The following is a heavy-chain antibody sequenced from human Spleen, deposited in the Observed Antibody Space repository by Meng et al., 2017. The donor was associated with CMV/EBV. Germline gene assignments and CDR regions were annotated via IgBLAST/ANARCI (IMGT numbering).Heavy chain of an antibody. CDR1: GFTVSNNY. Sequence: GESLKISCAASGFTVSNNYVNWVRQAPGKGLEWVSVIYAGGSTYYADSVEGRFTISRDNSKNTVYLQMNSLRAEDTAVFYCARGVDTAPLGMDIWGQGTTVTVSS. CDR3: ARGVDTAPLGMDI. V-gene: IGHV3-53*01. J-gene: IGHJ6*02. CDR2: IYAGGST. D-gene: IGHD5-18*01.